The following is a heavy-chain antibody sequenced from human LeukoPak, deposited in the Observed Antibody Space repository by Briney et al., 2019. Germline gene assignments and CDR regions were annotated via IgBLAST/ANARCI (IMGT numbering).Heavy chain of an antibody. CDR2: INHSGST. Sequence: SETLSLTCAVYSGSFSGYYWSWIRQPPGKGLEWIGEINHSGSTNYNPSLKSRVTISVDTSKNQFSLQLSSVTAADTAVYYCARGQYYDNSGYYYDDYWGQGTLVTVSS. D-gene: IGHD3-22*01. J-gene: IGHJ4*02. V-gene: IGHV4-34*01. CDR3: ARGQYYDNSGYYYDDY. CDR1: SGSFSGYY.